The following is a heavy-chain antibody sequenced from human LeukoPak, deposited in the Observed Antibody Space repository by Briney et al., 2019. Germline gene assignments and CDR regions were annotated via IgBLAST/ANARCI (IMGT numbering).Heavy chain of an antibody. CDR1: GYSFSSYW. J-gene: IGHJ4*02. CDR2: IYPGDSES. D-gene: IGHD5-12*01. Sequence: GESLKISCKGSGYSFSSYWIGWVRQMPGKGLEWMGMIYPGDSESRYSPSFQGQVIMSADKSISTAYLQWSSLKASDTAMYYCARLMEATINSYFDYWGQGTLVTVSS. CDR3: ARLMEATINSYFDY. V-gene: IGHV5-51*01.